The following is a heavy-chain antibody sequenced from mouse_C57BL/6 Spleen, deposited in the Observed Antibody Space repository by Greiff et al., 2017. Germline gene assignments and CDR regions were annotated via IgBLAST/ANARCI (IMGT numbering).Heavy chain of an antibody. CDR2: IYPGDGDT. D-gene: IGHD1-1*01. CDR1: GYAFSSSW. Sequence: VQLQQSGPELVKPGASVKISCKASGYAFSSSWMNWVKQRPGKGLEWIGRIYPGDGDTNYNGKFKGKATLTADKSSSTAYMQLSSLTSEDSAVYFCARENYYSSSPYYFDYWGQGTTLTVSS. J-gene: IGHJ2*01. V-gene: IGHV1-82*01. CDR3: ARENYYSSSPYYFDY.